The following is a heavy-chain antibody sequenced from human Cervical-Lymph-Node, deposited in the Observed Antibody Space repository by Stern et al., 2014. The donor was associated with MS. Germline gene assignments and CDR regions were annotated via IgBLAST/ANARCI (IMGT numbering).Heavy chain of an antibody. Sequence: QVQLQESGPGLVKPSGSLSLTCTVSGASLSGGNWRTWVRQPPGKRLEWVGKIFHPGYQNYIPSRRSRFVMLVDSAKSQFSLELTSVTAADTAVYYCARGGRTDSPTYDYWGQGTLVTVS. V-gene: IGHV4/OR15-8*02. D-gene: IGHD3/OR15-3a*01. CDR2: IFHPGYQ. CDR1: GASLSGGNW. CDR3: ARGGRTDSPTYDY. J-gene: IGHJ4*02.